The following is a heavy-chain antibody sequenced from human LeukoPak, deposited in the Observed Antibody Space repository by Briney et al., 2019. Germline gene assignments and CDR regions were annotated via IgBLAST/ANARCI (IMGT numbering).Heavy chain of an antibody. CDR1: GGSISSGNYY. D-gene: IGHD1-26*01. V-gene: IGHV4-39*01. CDR2: IYNSVST. CDR3: ARNLSMGVGATRFAAFDL. J-gene: IGHJ3*01. Sequence: ETLSLTCSVSGGSISSGNYYWGWIRQPTGKGLEWIGSIYNSVSTHYNLSLKSRVSIDVDTSKNQFSLKLSSVTATDTAVYYCARNLSMGVGATRFAAFDLWGLGTMVTASS.